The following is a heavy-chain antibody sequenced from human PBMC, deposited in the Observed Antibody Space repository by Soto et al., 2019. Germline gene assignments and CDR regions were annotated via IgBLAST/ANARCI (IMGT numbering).Heavy chain of an antibody. CDR1: GGSISSGDYY. V-gene: IGHV4-30-4*01. CDR3: ARDLSGFDIIGFDP. Sequence: PSETLSLTCTVSGGSISSGDYYWSWIRQPPGKGLEWIGYIYYSGSTYYNPSLKSRVTISVDTSKNQFSLKLSSVTAADTAVYYCARDLSGFDIIGFDPWGQGTLVTGSS. D-gene: IGHD5-12*01. J-gene: IGHJ5*02. CDR2: IYYSGST.